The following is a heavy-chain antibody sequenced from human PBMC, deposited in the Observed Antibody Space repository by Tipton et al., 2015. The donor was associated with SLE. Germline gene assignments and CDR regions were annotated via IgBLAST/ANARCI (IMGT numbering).Heavy chain of an antibody. CDR2: MDHSGST. CDR1: GASISSYY. D-gene: IGHD3-16*02. CDR3: ARGDDSIWGSYRHPLL. J-gene: IGHJ1*01. V-gene: IGHV4-59*12. Sequence: TLSLTCTVSGASISSYYWNWIRKAPGKGLEWIAFMDHSGSTNYSPSLKSRVTMSVDRSKNQFSLTLYSVTAADTAVYYCARGDDSIWGSYRHPLLWGQGILVTVSS.